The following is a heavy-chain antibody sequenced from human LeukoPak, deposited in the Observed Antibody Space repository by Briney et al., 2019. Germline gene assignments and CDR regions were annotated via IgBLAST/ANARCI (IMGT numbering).Heavy chain of an antibody. J-gene: IGHJ6*02. V-gene: IGHV1-18*01. Sequence: ASVKVSCKASGYTFTSYGISWVRQAPGQGLEWMGWISAYNGNTNYAQKLQGRVTMTTDTSTSTAYMELRSLRSDDTAVYYCARDQLDSSGSRIYYYYGMDVWGQGTTVTVPS. D-gene: IGHD3-22*01. CDR2: ISAYNGNT. CDR3: ARDQLDSSGSRIYYYYGMDV. CDR1: GYTFTSYG.